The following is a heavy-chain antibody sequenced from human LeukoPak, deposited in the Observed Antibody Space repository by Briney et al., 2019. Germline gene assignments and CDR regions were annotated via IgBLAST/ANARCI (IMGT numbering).Heavy chain of an antibody. D-gene: IGHD4-17*01. J-gene: IGHJ4*02. CDR2: TRNKANSYTT. CDR1: GFTFSDHY. Sequence: GGSLRLSCAASGFTFSDHYMDWVRQAPGKGLEWVGRTRNKANSYTTEYAASVKGRFTISRDDSKNSLYLQMNSLKTEDTAVYYCARGVDYGDYVYYFDYWGQGTLVTVSS. CDR3: ARGVDYGDYVYYFDY. V-gene: IGHV3-72*01.